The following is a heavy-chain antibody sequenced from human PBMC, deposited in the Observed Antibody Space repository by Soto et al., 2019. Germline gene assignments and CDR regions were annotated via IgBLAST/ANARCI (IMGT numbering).Heavy chain of an antibody. J-gene: IGHJ5*02. V-gene: IGHV4-59*08. D-gene: IGHD4-17*01. CDR3: ARRTLGDYAEWFDP. Sequence: QVQLQESGPGLVKPSETLSLTCTVSGGSISSYYWSWIRQPPGKGLEWIGYIYYSGSTNYNPSLKSRVTISVDTSKNPFSLKVSSVTAADTAVYYCARRTLGDYAEWFDPWGQGTLVTVSS. CDR1: GGSISSYY. CDR2: IYYSGST.